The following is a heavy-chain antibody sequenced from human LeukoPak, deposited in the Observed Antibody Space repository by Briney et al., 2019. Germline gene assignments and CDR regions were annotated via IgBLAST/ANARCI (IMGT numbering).Heavy chain of an antibody. J-gene: IGHJ6*02. CDR3: AKDRRMMSAYYGMDA. D-gene: IGHD3-16*01. V-gene: IGHV3-30*18. CDR1: GFTFISYG. Sequence: GGSLRLSCEASGFTFISYGVHWVRQAPGKGLEWVSVISYDGGNQKYADSVKGRFTISRDNSKNTVYLQLNSLRAEDTAVYYCAKDRRMMSAYYGMDAWGQGTTVIVSS. CDR2: ISYDGGNQ.